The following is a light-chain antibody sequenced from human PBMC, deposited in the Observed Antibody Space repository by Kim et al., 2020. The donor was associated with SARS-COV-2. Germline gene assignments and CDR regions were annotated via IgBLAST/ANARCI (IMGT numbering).Light chain of an antibody. J-gene: IGKJ2*01. CDR1: QSVDNN. CDR3: QQYKNWPPYT. V-gene: IGKV3-15*01. Sequence: EIIITQSPATLSVSPGERATLSCRASQSVDNNLAWYQQKPGQAPRLLIYSASTRATGIPARFSGSGSGTEFTLTISSLQSEDFALYYCQQYKNWPPYTFGQGTKLEI. CDR2: SAS.